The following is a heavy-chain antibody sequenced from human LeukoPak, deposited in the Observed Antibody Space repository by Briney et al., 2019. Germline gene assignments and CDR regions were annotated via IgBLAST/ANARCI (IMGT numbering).Heavy chain of an antibody. CDR2: ISSSSSYM. Sequence: GGSLRLSCAASGFTFSSYNMNWVRQAPGKGLEWVSSISSSSSYMYYADSVKGRFTISRDNAKNSLYLQMNSLRAEDTAVYYCARDRSYYDSGGFRNFDYWGQGTLVTVSS. D-gene: IGHD3-22*01. CDR1: GFTFSSYN. J-gene: IGHJ4*02. CDR3: ARDRSYYDSGGFRNFDY. V-gene: IGHV3-21*01.